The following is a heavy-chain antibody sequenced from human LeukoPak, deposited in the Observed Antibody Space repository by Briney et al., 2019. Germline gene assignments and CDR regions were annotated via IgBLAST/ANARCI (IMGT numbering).Heavy chain of an antibody. CDR1: GYAFASYW. J-gene: IGHJ4*02. CDR2: IYPGDSET. D-gene: IGHD2/OR15-2a*01. CDR3: ARFEVNYEDNRSFYYFDY. Sequence: GESLKNSCRVSGYAFASYWIGWVRQVPGKGLEWMGIIYPGDSETKSSPSLQGQVTFSADKSINTAYLQWSSLKASDTAMYYCARFEVNYEDNRSFYYFDYWGQGTLVTVSS. V-gene: IGHV5-51*01.